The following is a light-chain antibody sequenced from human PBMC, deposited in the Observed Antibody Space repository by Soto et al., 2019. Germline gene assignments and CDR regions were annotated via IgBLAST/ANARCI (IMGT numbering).Light chain of an antibody. V-gene: IGLV2-14*01. CDR1: SSDVGGYNS. CDR3: SSKTSSTTVL. Sequence: QSALTQPASVSGSPGQSITISCTGTSSDVGGYNSVSWYQQHPDKAPKLMIYDVSNRPSGVSNRFSGSKSGNTASLTISGLQAEDEADYYCSSKTSSTTVLFGGGTKVTVL. J-gene: IGLJ3*02. CDR2: DVS.